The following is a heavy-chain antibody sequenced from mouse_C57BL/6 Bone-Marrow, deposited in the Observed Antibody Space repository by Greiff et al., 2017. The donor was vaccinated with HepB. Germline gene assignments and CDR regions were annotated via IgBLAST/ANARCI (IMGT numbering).Heavy chain of an antibody. D-gene: IGHD2-9*01. CDR1: GFSLTSYG. CDR2: IWSGGST. CDR3: ARPSMVTEGFAY. J-gene: IGHJ3*01. Sequence: QVQLKESGPGLVQPSQSLSITCTVSGFSLTSYGVHWVRQSPGKGLEWLGVIWSGGSTDYNAAFISRLSISKDNSKSQVFFKMNSLQADDTAIYYCARPSMVTEGFAYWGQGTLVTVSA. V-gene: IGHV2-2*01.